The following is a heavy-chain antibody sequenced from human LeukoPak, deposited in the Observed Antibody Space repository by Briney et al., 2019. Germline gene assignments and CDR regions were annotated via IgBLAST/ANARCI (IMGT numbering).Heavy chain of an antibody. CDR3: ARGRGSGCSSFDY. V-gene: IGHV4-59*01. CDR2: LYYSGST. J-gene: IGHJ4*02. Sequence: SETLSLTCTVSGGSISSYYWSWIQQPPGKGLEWIGYLYYSGSTNYNPSLKSRVNMSVDTSKNQFSLKLSSVTAADTAVYYCARGRGSGCSSFDYWGQGALVTVSS. CDR1: GGSISSYY. D-gene: IGHD5-12*01.